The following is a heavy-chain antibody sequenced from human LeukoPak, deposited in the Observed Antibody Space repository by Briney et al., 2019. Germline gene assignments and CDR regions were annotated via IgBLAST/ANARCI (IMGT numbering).Heavy chain of an antibody. Sequence: GGSLRLSCAASGFTFSSYWMHWVRQAPGKGLVWVSRIKSDGSNTNYADSVKGRFTISRDNAKNTLHLQMNSLRAEDTAVYYCARGGYYGTGRYYFDSWGQGTLVTVSS. J-gene: IGHJ4*02. D-gene: IGHD3-3*01. CDR1: GFTFSSYW. V-gene: IGHV3-74*01. CDR2: IKSDGSNT. CDR3: ARGGYYGTGRYYFDS.